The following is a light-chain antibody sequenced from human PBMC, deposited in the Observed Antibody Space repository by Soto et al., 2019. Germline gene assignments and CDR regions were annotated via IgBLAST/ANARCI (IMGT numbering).Light chain of an antibody. CDR3: QQYNSLWT. J-gene: IGKJ1*01. Sequence: DIQMTQSPSTLSASVGDRVTITCRASQSISSWLAWYQQKPGKAPKLLIYKASSLESAVPSRFSGSGSGTEFTLTISSLQTEDFSKYYCQQYNSLWTFGQGTKVDIK. CDR1: QSISSW. V-gene: IGKV1-5*03. CDR2: KAS.